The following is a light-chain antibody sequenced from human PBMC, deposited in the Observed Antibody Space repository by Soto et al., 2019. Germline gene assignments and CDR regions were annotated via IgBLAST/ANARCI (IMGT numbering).Light chain of an antibody. CDR3: SSYTSSSTLDV. J-gene: IGLJ1*01. Sequence: TQPASVSGSPGQSITISCTGTSSDGGGYNYVSWYQQHPGKAPKLMIYDVSNRPSGVSNRFSGSKSGNTASLTISGLQAEDEADYYCSSYTSSSTLDVFGTGTKVTVL. CDR2: DVS. V-gene: IGLV2-14*01. CDR1: SSDGGGYNY.